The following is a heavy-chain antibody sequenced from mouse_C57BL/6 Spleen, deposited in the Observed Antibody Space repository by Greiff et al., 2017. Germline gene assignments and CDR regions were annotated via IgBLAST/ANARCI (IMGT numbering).Heavy chain of an antibody. CDR3: AREGWLPWYFDV. Sequence: EVKLMESGPGLVKPSQSLSLTCSVTGYSITSCYYWNWIRQFPGNKLEWMGYISYDGSNNYHPSLKNRISITRDTSKHQSFLKLNSVTTEDTATYDCAREGWLPWYFDVWGTGTTVTVSS. V-gene: IGHV3-6*01. CDR1: GYSITSCYY. D-gene: IGHD2-3*01. CDR2: ISYDGSN. J-gene: IGHJ1*03.